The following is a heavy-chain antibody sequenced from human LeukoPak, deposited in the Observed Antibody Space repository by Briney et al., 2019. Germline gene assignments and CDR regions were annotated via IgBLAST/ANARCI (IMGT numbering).Heavy chain of an antibody. J-gene: IGHJ4*02. CDR2: IIPIFGTA. D-gene: IGHD6-13*01. CDR3: ARDLGIAAAEYYFDY. V-gene: IGHV1-69*05. CDR1: GYTFTDYY. Sequence: GATVKISCKVSGYTFTDYYMHWVQQAPGQGLEWMGRIIPIFGTANYAQKFQGRVTITTDESTSTAYMELSSLRSEDTAVYYCARDLGIAAAEYYFDYWGQGTLVTVSS.